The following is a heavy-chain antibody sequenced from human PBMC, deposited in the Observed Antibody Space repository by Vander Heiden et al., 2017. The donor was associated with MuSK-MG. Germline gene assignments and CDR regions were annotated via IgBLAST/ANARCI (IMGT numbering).Heavy chain of an antibody. CDR2: ISWNSGSI. D-gene: IGHD1-26*01. J-gene: IGHJ3*02. CDR1: GFTFDDYA. Sequence: EVQLVESGGGLVQPGRSLRLSCAAFGFTFDDYAMHWVRQAPGKGLEWVSGISWNSGSIGYADSVKGRFTISRDNAKNSLYLQMNSLRAEDTALYYCAKVSKVGATTDAFDIWGQGTMVTVSS. V-gene: IGHV3-9*01. CDR3: AKVSKVGATTDAFDI.